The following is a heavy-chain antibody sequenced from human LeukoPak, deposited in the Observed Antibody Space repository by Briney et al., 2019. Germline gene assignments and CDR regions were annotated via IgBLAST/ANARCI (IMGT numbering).Heavy chain of an antibody. CDR3: ARTDQSGYSFGSDFDY. J-gene: IGHJ4*02. Sequence: GGSLRLSCAASGFTFSSYWMHWVRHTPGKGLVWVSRINSDGSSTSYADSVKGRFTISRDNAKNTLYLQMNSLRAEDTAMYYCARTDQSGYSFGSDFDYWGQGTLVTVSS. CDR2: INSDGSST. CDR1: GFTFSSYW. V-gene: IGHV3-74*01. D-gene: IGHD5-18*01.